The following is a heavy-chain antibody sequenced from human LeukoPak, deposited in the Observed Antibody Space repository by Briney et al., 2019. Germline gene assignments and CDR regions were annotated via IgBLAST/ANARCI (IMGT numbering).Heavy chain of an antibody. CDR1: GFTFSNYW. D-gene: IGHD6-6*01. CDR2: IKEDGSEK. CDR3: AREVATRRLGSWVDP. V-gene: IGHV3-7*01. Sequence: GGSLRLSCAASGFTFSNYWMTWVRQAPGKGLEWVANIKEDGSEKNYVDSVKGRFTVSRDNAKNSLYLQMNSLRVEDTAVYYCAREVATRRLGSWVDPWGQGTLVIVSS. J-gene: IGHJ5*02.